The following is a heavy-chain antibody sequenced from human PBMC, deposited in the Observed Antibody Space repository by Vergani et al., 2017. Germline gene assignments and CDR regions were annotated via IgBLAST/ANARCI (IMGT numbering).Heavy chain of an antibody. Sequence: QVQLQESGPGLVKPSETLSLTCTVSGGSISSYYWSWIRQPPGKGLEWIGYIYYSGSTNYNPSLESRVTISVDTSKNQFSLKLSSVTAADTAVYYCAGGDFGYFDYWGQGSLVTVSS. J-gene: IGHJ4*02. CDR3: AGGDFGYFDY. CDR1: GGSISSYY. CDR2: IYYSGST. D-gene: IGHD2-21*01. V-gene: IGHV4-59*01.